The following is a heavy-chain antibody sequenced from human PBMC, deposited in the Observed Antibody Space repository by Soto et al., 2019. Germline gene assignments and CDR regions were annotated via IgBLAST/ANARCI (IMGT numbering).Heavy chain of an antibody. V-gene: IGHV3-48*01. Sequence: GGSLRLSCAASGFTFSSYSMNWVRQAPGKGLEWVSYISSSSSTIYYADSVKGRFTISRDNAKNSLYLQMNSLRAEDTAVYYCARDLYHYDYIWGSYRRVPFDYWGQGTLVTVSS. CDR2: ISSSSSTI. D-gene: IGHD3-16*02. CDR1: GFTFSSYS. J-gene: IGHJ4*02. CDR3: ARDLYHYDYIWGSYRRVPFDY.